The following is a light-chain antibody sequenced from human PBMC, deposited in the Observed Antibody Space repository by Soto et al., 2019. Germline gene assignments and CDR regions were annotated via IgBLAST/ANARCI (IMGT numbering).Light chain of an antibody. CDR3: LQYATSPRT. CDR1: QSVSNRD. CDR2: GAS. V-gene: IGKV3-20*01. Sequence: EIVLTQSPATLSLSPGERATISCRASQSVSNRDLAWYQQRPGQAPRLLIYGASTRATGIPDRFSGSGSGTDFTLTISRLEPEDFAVYSCLQYATSPRTFGLGTKVEIK. J-gene: IGKJ1*01.